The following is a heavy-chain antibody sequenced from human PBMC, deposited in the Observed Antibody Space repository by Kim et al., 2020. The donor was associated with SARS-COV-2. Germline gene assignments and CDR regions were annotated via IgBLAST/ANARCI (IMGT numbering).Heavy chain of an antibody. Sequence: GESLKISCKGSGYSFTSYWIGWVRQMPGKGLEWMGIIYPGDSDTRYSPSFQSQVTLSADKSISTAYLQWSSLKASDTAIYYCARLAWGSGGSWFHYYGMDVWGQGTTVTVSS. CDR3: ARLAWGSGGSWFHYYGMDV. V-gene: IGHV5-51*01. J-gene: IGHJ6*02. D-gene: IGHD2-15*01. CDR1: GYSFTSYW. CDR2: IYPGDSDT.